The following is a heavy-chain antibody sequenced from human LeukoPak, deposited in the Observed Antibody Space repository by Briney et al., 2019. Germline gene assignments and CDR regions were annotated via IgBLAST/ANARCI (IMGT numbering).Heavy chain of an antibody. J-gene: IGHJ5*02. V-gene: IGHV3-23*01. D-gene: IGHD6-13*01. CDR2: ISGRGDRT. CDR3: ARESTAVGPGWFDP. Sequence: GGSLRLSCAASGFTFSSYAMSWVRQAPGKGLEWVSAISGRGDRTFYADSVKGRFTISRDNSRSTLYLQMNSLRADDTAVYYCARESTAVGPGWFDPWGQGTLVTVSS. CDR1: GFTFSSYA.